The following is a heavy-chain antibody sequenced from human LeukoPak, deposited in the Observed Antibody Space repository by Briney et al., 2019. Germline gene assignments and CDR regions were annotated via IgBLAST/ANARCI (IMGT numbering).Heavy chain of an antibody. D-gene: IGHD3-10*01. CDR3: AKDRSGYGSGSYSFDY. Sequence: PGGSLRLSCAASGFTFSSYGMHWVRQAPGKGQEWVAVISYDGSNKYYADSVKGRFTISRDNSKNTLYLQMNSLRVEDTAVYYCAKDRSGYGSGSYSFDYWGQGTLVTVSS. CDR1: GFTFSSYG. V-gene: IGHV3-30*18. J-gene: IGHJ4*02. CDR2: ISYDGSNK.